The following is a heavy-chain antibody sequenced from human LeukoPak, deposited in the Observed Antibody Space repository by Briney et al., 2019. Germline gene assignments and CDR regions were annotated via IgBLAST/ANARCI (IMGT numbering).Heavy chain of an antibody. CDR2: IYYSGTT. CDR1: GGSISSYY. Sequence: TSETLSLTCTVSGGSISSYYWSWIRQPPGKGLEWIGYIYYSGTTNYNPSLQRRGTISVDTSKNQFSLKLSSVTAADTAVYYCARIITMVRGVKTPYWYFDLWGRGTLVTVSS. V-gene: IGHV4-59*12. J-gene: IGHJ2*01. CDR3: ARIITMVRGVKTPYWYFDL. D-gene: IGHD3-10*01.